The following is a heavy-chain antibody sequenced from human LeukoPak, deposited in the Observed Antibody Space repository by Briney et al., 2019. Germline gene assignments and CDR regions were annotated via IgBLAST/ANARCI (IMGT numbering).Heavy chain of an antibody. J-gene: IGHJ6*03. CDR3: ARVQTTIFGVVIIGYYMDV. CDR1: RFTFSSYS. V-gene: IGHV3-21*01. Sequence: GGSLRLSCAASRFTFSSYSMNWVRQAPGKGLKWVSSISSSSSYIYYADSVKGRFTISRDNAKNSLYLQMNSLRAEDTAVYYCARVQTTIFGVVIIGYYMDVWGKGTTVTVSS. CDR2: ISSSSSYI. D-gene: IGHD3-3*01.